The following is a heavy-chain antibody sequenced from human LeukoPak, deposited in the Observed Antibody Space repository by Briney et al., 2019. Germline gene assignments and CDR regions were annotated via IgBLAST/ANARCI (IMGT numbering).Heavy chain of an antibody. CDR2: IKEDGSEK. J-gene: IGHJ4*02. D-gene: IGHD6-19*01. Sequence: PGWSLRLSCAASGFTFSTSWMIWVGQAPGKGGEWVANIKEDGSEKYYVDSVKGRFTISRDNAKNSLYLQMNSLRAEDTAVYYCASGYYSGWYIPYYWGQGTLVTVSS. CDR1: GFTFSTSW. V-gene: IGHV3-7*01. CDR3: ASGYYSGWYIPYY.